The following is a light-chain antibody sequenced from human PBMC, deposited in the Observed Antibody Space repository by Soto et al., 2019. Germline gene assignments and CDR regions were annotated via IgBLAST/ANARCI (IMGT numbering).Light chain of an antibody. Sequence: EIVLTQSPDTLSLSPGERATLSCRASQSIASYSLAWYQQKPGQAPRLLINFSSNSATGMPDRFSGSGSGTVFTVTTSIYEPEDFAVYFSPHYASSPRPFGQVTEVDIK. CDR2: FSS. V-gene: IGKV3-20*01. CDR1: QSIASYS. J-gene: IGKJ1*01. CDR3: PHYASSPRP.